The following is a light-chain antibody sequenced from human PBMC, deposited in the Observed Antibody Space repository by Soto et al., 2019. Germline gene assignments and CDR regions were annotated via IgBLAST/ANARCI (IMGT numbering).Light chain of an antibody. J-gene: IGKJ4*01. Sequence: EIGLTQSPGTLSLSPGEGATLSCRASQSAGNSYVAWYQQKPGQAPRLLISGTSSRATGIPDRFSGSGSGTDFTLTISRLEPEDFAVYYCQQYRSSPLTFGAGTKIEIK. CDR2: GTS. V-gene: IGKV3-20*01. CDR3: QQYRSSPLT. CDR1: QSAGNSY.